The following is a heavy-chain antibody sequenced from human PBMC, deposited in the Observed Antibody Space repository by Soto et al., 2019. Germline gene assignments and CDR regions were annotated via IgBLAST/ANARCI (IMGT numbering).Heavy chain of an antibody. Sequence: PSETLSLTCTVPGVSITGGDYYWNWIGLTPGKGLEWIGYIHYSGSTYYNPSLSSRVTISMDTSKNQFSLRLSSVSAADTAVYYCARNINNWKGSINHWGQGTRVTVSS. D-gene: IGHD1-1*01. CDR2: IHYSGST. CDR1: GVSITGGDYY. V-gene: IGHV4-30-4*01. CDR3: ARNINNWKGSINH. J-gene: IGHJ5*02.